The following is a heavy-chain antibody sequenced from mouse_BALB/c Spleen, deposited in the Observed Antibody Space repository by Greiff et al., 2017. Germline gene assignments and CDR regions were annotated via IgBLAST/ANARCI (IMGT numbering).Heavy chain of an antibody. V-gene: IGHV5-17*02. D-gene: IGHD1-1*01. Sequence: EVQLVESGGGLVQPGGSRKLSCAASGFTFSSFGMHWVRQAPEKGLEWVAYISSGSSTIYYADTVKGRFTISRDNPKNTLFLQMTSLRSEDTAMYYCARDYYGPGAYWGQGTLVTVSA. CDR2: ISSGSSTI. J-gene: IGHJ3*01. CDR1: GFTFSSFG. CDR3: ARDYYGPGAY.